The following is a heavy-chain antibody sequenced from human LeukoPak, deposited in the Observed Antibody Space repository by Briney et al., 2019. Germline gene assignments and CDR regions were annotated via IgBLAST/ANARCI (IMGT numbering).Heavy chain of an antibody. CDR2: IKRKTEAGTT. V-gene: IGHV3-15*01. Sequence: PGGSLRLSCAASGFTFSRYEMNWVRQAPGKGLEWVGHIKRKTEAGTTDYAAPVKGRFTISRDDSKNTLYLQMNSLKTEDTAMYYCTTQYCSSTTCLYPFDYWGQGTLVTVSS. CDR3: TTQYCSSTTCLYPFDY. CDR1: GFTFSRYE. J-gene: IGHJ4*02. D-gene: IGHD2-2*01.